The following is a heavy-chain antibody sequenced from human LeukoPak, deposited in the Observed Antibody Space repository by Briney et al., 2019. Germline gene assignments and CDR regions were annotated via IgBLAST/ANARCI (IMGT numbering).Heavy chain of an antibody. J-gene: IGHJ5*02. CDR1: GYAFTGHY. D-gene: IGHD2-2*01. CDR3: ARQMRYCSSTSCYGNWFDP. V-gene: IGHV1-2*04. Sequence: ASVKVSCKASGYAFTGHYMHWVRQAPGQGLEWMGWINPNSGGTNYAQKFQGWVTMTRDTSISTAYMELSRLRSDDTAVYYCARQMRYCSSTSCYGNWFDPWGQGTLVTVSS. CDR2: INPNSGGT.